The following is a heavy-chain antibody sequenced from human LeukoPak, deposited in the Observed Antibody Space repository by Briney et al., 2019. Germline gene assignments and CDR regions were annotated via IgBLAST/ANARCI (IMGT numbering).Heavy chain of an antibody. CDR2: ISSSSQNI. V-gene: IGHV3-48*02. CDR1: GFTFTRCS. D-gene: IGHD3-10*01. J-gene: IGHJ6*02. CDR3: ARDYYGYYGMDV. Sequence: GGSLRLSCAGSGFTFTRCSLNWVRQAPGKGLEWVSCISSSSQNIYYADSVKGRFTISRENAKNSLYLQMNSLRDEDTAVYYCARDYYGYYGMDVWGQGATVTVSS.